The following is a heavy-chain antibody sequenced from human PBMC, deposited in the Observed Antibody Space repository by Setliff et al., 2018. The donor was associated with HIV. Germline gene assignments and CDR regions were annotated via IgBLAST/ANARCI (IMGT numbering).Heavy chain of an antibody. D-gene: IGHD2-15*01. J-gene: IGHJ5*02. CDR2: INHSANT. Sequence: KPSETLSLTCAVYGGSFSGNYWNWIRQPPGKGLEWIGEINHSANTNYSPSLKSRVTISVDTSKNQFSLKLNSVTAADTAVYYCARVSRLHPFDPWGQGTLVTVSS. V-gene: IGHV4-34*01. CDR1: GGSFSGNY. CDR3: ARVSRLHPFDP.